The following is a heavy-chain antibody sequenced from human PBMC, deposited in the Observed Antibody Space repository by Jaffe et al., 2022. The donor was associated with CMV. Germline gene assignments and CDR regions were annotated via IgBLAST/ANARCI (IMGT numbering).Heavy chain of an antibody. CDR3: TTDSSRNLYYGSVDFFDY. CDR1: GFTFSNAW. J-gene: IGHJ4*02. D-gene: IGHD3-10*01. Sequence: EVQLVESGGGLVKPGGSLRLSCAASGFTFSNAWMSWVRQAPGKGLEWVGRIKSKTDGGTTDYAAPVKGRFTISRDDSKNTLYLQMNSLKTEDTAVYYCTTDSSRNLYYGSVDFFDYWGQGTLVTVSS. V-gene: IGHV3-15*01. CDR2: IKSKTDGGTT.